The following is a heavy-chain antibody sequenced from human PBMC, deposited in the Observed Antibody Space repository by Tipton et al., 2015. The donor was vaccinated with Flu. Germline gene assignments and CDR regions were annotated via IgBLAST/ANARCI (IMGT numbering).Heavy chain of an antibody. CDR1: GGSIRGYV. Sequence: TLSLTCTVSGGSIRGYVWTWIRQPPGKGLEWMGYIYDTGSTNYNPSLKGRVTMSVDTSKNQLSLKVRSVTAADTAIYYCAKDKTGLDGSFQYQLDSWGQGALVTVSS. J-gene: IGHJ4*02. V-gene: IGHV4-59*01. D-gene: IGHD2-2*01. CDR2: IYDTGST. CDR3: AKDKTGLDGSFQYQLDS.